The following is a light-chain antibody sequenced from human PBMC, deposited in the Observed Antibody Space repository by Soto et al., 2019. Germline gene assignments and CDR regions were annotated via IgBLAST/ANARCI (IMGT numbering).Light chain of an antibody. CDR1: QSISSC. CDR2: DAS. CDR3: QQCSNWPET. J-gene: IGKJ1*01. V-gene: IGKV3-11*01. Sequence: EIVLTQPPATLSFSPGERATPSCRASQSISSCLAWYQQKPGQANRLLIYDASNRATGIPARFSGSGSGTDFTLTISSLEPEEFAVYYCQQCSNWPETVGKGNKVDIK.